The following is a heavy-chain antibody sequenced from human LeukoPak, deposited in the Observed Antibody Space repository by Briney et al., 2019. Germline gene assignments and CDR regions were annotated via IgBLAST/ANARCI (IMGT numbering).Heavy chain of an antibody. CDR3: ARGPYSSGWYAYYFDY. J-gene: IGHJ4*02. V-gene: IGHV4-34*01. Sequence: SETLSLTCAVYGGSFSGYYWSWIRQPPGKGLEWIGEINHSGSTNYNPSLKSRVTISVDTSKNQFSLKLSSVTAADTAVYYCARGPYSSGWYAYYFDYWGQGTLVTVSS. D-gene: IGHD6-19*01. CDR2: INHSGST. CDR1: GGSFSGYY.